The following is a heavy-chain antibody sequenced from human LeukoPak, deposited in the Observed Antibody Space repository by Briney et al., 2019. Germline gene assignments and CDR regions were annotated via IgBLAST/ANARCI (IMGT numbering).Heavy chain of an antibody. Sequence: SETLSLTCTVSGGSISSYYWSWIRQLPGKGLEWIGYIYYSGSTNYNPSLKSRVTISVDTSKNQFSLKLSSVTVADTAVYYCARVRGRDGYNWLDYWGQGTLVTVSS. CDR1: GGSISSYY. V-gene: IGHV4-59*01. J-gene: IGHJ4*02. D-gene: IGHD5-24*01. CDR2: IYYSGST. CDR3: ARVRGRDGYNWLDY.